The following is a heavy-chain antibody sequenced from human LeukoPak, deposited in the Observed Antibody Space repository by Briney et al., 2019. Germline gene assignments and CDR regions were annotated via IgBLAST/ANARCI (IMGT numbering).Heavy chain of an antibody. J-gene: IGHJ4*02. CDR3: ARDLRTQQLVY. CDR1: GFTFSSFG. Sequence: GGSLRLSCAASGFTFSSFGMNWVRQGPGKGLEWVSSITGSGGDTHYADSVKGRFTISRDNSKNTLYLQMNSLRAEDTAVYYCARDLRTQQLVYWGQGTLVTVSS. CDR2: ITGSGGDT. D-gene: IGHD6-13*01. V-gene: IGHV3-23*01.